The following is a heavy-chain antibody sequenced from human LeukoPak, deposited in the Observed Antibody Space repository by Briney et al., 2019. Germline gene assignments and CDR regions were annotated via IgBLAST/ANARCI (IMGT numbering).Heavy chain of an antibody. CDR1: GFTFSSYG. Sequence: GGSLRLSCAASGFTFSSYGMNWVRQAPGKGLEWVSGINWIGGSTGYADSVKGRFTISRDNAKNSLYLQMNSLRAEDTAVYYCAELGITMIGGVWGKGTTVTISS. CDR2: INWIGGST. D-gene: IGHD3-10*02. V-gene: IGHV3-20*04. CDR3: AELGITMIGGV. J-gene: IGHJ6*04.